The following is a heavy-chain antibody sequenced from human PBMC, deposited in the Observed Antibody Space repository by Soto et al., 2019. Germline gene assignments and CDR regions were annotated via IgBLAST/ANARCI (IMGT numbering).Heavy chain of an antibody. J-gene: IGHJ6*03. CDR3: ARGSWDDVSGHYYMDV. Sequence: QVQLQQSSPGLVKPSQALSLTCEFSGDGVSSNSAGWNWIRQTPSRGLEWLGRTYYKFKWYYNYAASVKSRITVSPDTSKNQFSLQLTSVTPEDTAVYYCARGSWDDVSGHYYMDVWDKGTTVTVSS. CDR1: GDGVSSNSAG. CDR2: TYYKFKWYY. D-gene: IGHD1-1*01. V-gene: IGHV6-1*01.